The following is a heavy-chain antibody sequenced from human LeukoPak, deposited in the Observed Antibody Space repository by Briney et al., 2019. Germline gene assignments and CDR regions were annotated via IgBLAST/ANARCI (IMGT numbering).Heavy chain of an antibody. J-gene: IGHJ4*02. CDR3: ARPQLGSSAGYVDY. Sequence: SETLSLTCTVSGASISSSRSFWGWIRQPPGTGLEWIVSIFSGGNTYYNPSLNSRVVISIDTSKNQFSLRLSSVTAADTAFYFCARPQLGSSAGYVDYWGQGILVTISS. D-gene: IGHD3-9*01. CDR1: GASISSSRSF. V-gene: IGHV4-39*01. CDR2: IFSGGNT.